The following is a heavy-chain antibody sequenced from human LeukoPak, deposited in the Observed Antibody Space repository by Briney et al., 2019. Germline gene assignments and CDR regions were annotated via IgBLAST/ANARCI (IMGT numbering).Heavy chain of an antibody. J-gene: IGHJ3*02. D-gene: IGHD1-7*01. CDR3: ARGGKKGELLDDAFDI. CDR2: ISHDGGNE. CDR1: VFTFSGFA. V-gene: IGHV3-30-3*01. Sequence: GRSLRLSCAASVFTFSGFAMHWVRQAPVKGLEWVALISHDGGNEDYADSVKGRFTVSRDNSKNTLYLHMNSLRAEDTAVYYCARGGKKGELLDDAFDIWGQGTMVTVSS.